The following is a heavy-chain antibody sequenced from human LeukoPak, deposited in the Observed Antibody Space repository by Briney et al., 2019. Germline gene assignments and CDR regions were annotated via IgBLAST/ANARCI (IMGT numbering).Heavy chain of an antibody. Sequence: SGGSLRLSCAASGFTFSSYAMSWVRQAPGKGLEWVSAISGSGGSTYYADSVKGRFTISRDSSKNTLYLQMNSLRAEDTAVYYCAKEIQESSWPRDWFDPWGQGTLVTVSS. CDR1: GFTFSSYA. V-gene: IGHV3-23*01. CDR3: AKEIQESSWPRDWFDP. D-gene: IGHD6-13*01. J-gene: IGHJ5*02. CDR2: ISGSGGST.